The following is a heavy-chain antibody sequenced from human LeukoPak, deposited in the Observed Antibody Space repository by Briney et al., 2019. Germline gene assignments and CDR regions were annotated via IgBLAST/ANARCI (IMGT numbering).Heavy chain of an antibody. Sequence: SGGSLRLSCAASGFTFSSYAMHWVRQAPGKGLEWVAFISSDGSHKYYADSVRGRFTISRDTSKNTLSLQMNSLRADDTAIYYCARDRCSRGSCYAGYSFYFDYWGQGILVTVSS. D-gene: IGHD2-2*01. CDR1: GFTFSSYA. CDR3: ARDRCSRGSCYAGYSFYFDY. CDR2: ISSDGSHK. J-gene: IGHJ4*02. V-gene: IGHV3-30*04.